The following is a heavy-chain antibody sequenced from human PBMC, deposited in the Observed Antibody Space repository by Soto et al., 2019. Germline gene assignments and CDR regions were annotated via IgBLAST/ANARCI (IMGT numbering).Heavy chain of an antibody. D-gene: IGHD3-10*01. Sequence: EEQLVESGGGLVQPGGSLRLSCVASGFTFDDYAIHWVRQAPGKGLEWVSGISWNGAATGYADSVNGRFTISRDNAKNSLYLQMSSLRTEDTAIYYCANLPLYGSGFDCWGQGTLVTVSS. J-gene: IGHJ4*02. CDR3: ANLPLYGSGFDC. CDR1: GFTFDDYA. CDR2: ISWNGAAT. V-gene: IGHV3-9*01.